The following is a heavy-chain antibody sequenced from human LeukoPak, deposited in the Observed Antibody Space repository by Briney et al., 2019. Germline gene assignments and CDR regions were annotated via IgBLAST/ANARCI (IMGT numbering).Heavy chain of an antibody. D-gene: IGHD5-12*01. CDR2: IYSGGST. V-gene: IGHV3-66*01. J-gene: IGHJ4*02. CDR3: AREQSGWLFDY. Sequence: GGSLRLSCAASGFSFSFSNMNWVRQAPGKGLEWVSVIYSGGSTTYADSVKGRFTISRDNAKNTLYLQMNSLRAEDTAVYYCAREQSGWLFDYWGQGTLVTVSS. CDR1: GFSFSFSN.